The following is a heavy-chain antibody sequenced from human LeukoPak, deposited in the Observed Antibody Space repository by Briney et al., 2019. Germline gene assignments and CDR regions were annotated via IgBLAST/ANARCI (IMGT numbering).Heavy chain of an antibody. CDR3: ARVQHYYDSSGYYPPRDAFDI. CDR2: IYYSGST. Sequence: SETLSLTCTVSGGSISSYYWSWIRQPPGKGLEWIGYIYYSGSTNYNPSLKSRVTISVDTSKNQFSLKLSSVTAADTAVYYCARVQHYYDSSGYYPPRDAFDIWGQGTMVTVSS. CDR1: GGSISSYY. V-gene: IGHV4-59*01. D-gene: IGHD3-22*01. J-gene: IGHJ3*02.